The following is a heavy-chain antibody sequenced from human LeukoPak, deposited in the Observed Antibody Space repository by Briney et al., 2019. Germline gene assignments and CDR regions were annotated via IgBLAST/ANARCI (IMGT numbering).Heavy chain of an antibody. Sequence: SETLSLTCNVSGTSIKTYYWSWIRQPPGKGLEWIGYIYYSGNTNYNPSLKSRLTISIDTSKNQFSLKLNSVTAADTAVYYCARVYYSSSYDYWYFNLWGRGTLVTVSS. CDR2: IYYSGNT. D-gene: IGHD6-13*01. V-gene: IGHV4-59*01. CDR3: ARVYYSSSYDYWYFNL. J-gene: IGHJ2*01. CDR1: GTSIKTYY.